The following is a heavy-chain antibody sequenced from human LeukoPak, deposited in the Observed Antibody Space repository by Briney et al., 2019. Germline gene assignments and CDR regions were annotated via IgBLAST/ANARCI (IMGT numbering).Heavy chain of an antibody. V-gene: IGHV4-34*01. CDR2: INHSGST. CDR1: GGSFSGYY. Sequence: SETLSLTCAVYGGSFSGYYWSWIRRPPGKGLEWIGEINHSGSTNYNPSLKSRVTISVDTSKNQFSLKLSSVTAADTAVYYCAREDHDYGDYYFDYWGQGTLVTVSS. D-gene: IGHD4-17*01. J-gene: IGHJ4*02. CDR3: AREDHDYGDYYFDY.